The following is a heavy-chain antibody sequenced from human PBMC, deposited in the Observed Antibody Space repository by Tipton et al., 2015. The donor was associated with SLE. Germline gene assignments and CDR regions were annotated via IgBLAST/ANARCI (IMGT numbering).Heavy chain of an antibody. Sequence: TLSLTCTVSGGSISSYYWSWIRQPPGKGLEWIGYIYYSGSTNYNPSLKSRGTISVDTSKNQFSLKLSSVTAADTAVYYCARNPRITMLRGVIGAAGAFDIWGQGTMVTVSS. J-gene: IGHJ3*02. CDR3: ARNPRITMLRGVIGAAGAFDI. V-gene: IGHV4-59*01. D-gene: IGHD3-10*01. CDR2: IYYSGST. CDR1: GGSISSYY.